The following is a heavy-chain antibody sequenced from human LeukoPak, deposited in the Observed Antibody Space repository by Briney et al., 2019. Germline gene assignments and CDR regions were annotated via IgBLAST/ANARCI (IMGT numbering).Heavy chain of an antibody. Sequence: PSETLSLTCSVSGDSISSRSYYWGWIRQPPGKGLEWIGNIYYSGNTYYNPSLKSRVTISVDTSKNQFSLKLTSVTAADTAVYYCATHPAESCPNCYYMDVWGKGTTVTVSS. V-gene: IGHV4-39*01. J-gene: IGHJ6*03. CDR3: ATHPAESCPNCYYMDV. CDR2: IYYSGNT. D-gene: IGHD5/OR15-5a*01. CDR1: GDSISSRSYY.